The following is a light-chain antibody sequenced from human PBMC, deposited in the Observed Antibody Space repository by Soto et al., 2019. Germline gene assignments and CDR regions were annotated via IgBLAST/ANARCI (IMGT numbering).Light chain of an antibody. J-gene: IGKJ1*01. CDR3: QQSYRTPWT. V-gene: IGKV1-39*01. CDR1: QSMSTY. Sequence: DIQMTQSPSSLSASVGDRVTITCRASQSMSTYLNWYQQKPGKAPKLLIYAASSLQTGVPPRFSGSGSGTDFTLTISSLQPEDFATYYCQQSYRTPWTFGQGTKVDIK. CDR2: AAS.